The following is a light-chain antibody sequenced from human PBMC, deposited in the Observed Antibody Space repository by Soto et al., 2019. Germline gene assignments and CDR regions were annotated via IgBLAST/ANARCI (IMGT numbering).Light chain of an antibody. V-gene: IGKV3D-20*02. CDR1: QSVSSSY. J-gene: IGKJ4*01. Sequence: ELELTQSPSTLSLSPGDRATISCRASQSVSSSYFAWYQQKPGQAPRLLIYGESSRATGIPDRFSGSGSGTNVTLTISSLEPEDFAVYYCQQRSNWPPRTFGGGTKVDIK. CDR3: QQRSNWPPRT. CDR2: GES.